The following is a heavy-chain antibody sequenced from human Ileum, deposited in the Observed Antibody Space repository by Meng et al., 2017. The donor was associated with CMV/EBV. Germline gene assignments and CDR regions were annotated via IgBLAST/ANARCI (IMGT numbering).Heavy chain of an antibody. V-gene: IGHV3-66*02. CDR2: IYSGGST. CDR3: ARAPRTAEYFQH. CDR1: GFTVSGNY. J-gene: IGHJ1*01. Sequence: SCAASGFTVSGNYMSWVRQAPGKGLEWVSVIYSGGSTYYADSVKGRFTISRDNSKNTLYLQMNSLRAEDTAVYYCARAPRTAEYFQHWGQGTLVTVSS. D-gene: IGHD2-2*01.